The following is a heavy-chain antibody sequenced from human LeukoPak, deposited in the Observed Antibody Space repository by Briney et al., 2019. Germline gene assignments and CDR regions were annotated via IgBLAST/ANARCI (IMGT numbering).Heavy chain of an antibody. CDR1: GFTFSDYY. V-gene: IGHV3-11*01. Sequence: KPGGSLRLSCAASGFTFSDYYMSWIRQAPGKGLEWVSYISSSGSTIYYADSVKGRFTISRDNAKNSLYLQMNSLRAEDTAVYYCASYDPLWGPVAALRITMVRGANADYYGMDVWGQGTTVTVSS. CDR3: ASYDPLWGPVAALRITMVRGANADYYGMDV. D-gene: IGHD3-10*01. CDR2: ISSSGSTI. J-gene: IGHJ6*02.